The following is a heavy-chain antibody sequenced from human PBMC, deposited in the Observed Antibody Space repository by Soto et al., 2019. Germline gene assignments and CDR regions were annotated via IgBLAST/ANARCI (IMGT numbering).Heavy chain of an antibody. V-gene: IGHV1-58*02. Sequence: VASVKVSCKASGYTITGYYMHWVRQAPGQGLEWIGWIVVGSGNTNYAQKFRERVTMTEDTSTDTAYMELSSLRSEDTAVYYCATQSLIVLVPAAISYYGMDVWGQGTTVTVSS. CDR1: GYTITGYY. D-gene: IGHD2-2*01. J-gene: IGHJ6*02. CDR3: ATQSLIVLVPAAISYYGMDV. CDR2: IVVGSGNT.